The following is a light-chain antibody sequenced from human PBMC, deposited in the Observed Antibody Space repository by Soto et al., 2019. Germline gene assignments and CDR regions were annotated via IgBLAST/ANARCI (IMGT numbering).Light chain of an antibody. V-gene: IGKV2-28*01. CDR1: QSLLHSNGYNY. CDR2: LGS. Sequence: EIVMTQSPLSLPVTPGEPASTSCRSSQSLLHSNGYNYLDWYLQKPGQSPQLLIYLGSNRASGVPDRFSGSGSGTDFTLKISRVEAEDVGVYYCMQALQTAWTFGQGTKV. J-gene: IGKJ1*01. CDR3: MQALQTAWT.